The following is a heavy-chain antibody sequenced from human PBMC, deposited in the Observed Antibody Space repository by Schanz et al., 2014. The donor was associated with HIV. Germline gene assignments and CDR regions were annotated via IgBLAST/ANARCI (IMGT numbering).Heavy chain of an antibody. J-gene: IGHJ6*02. CDR1: GGSIGNYY. CDR3: ARAYCSGGSCFAGYGLDA. D-gene: IGHD2-15*01. CDR2: IHGIGTT. V-gene: IGHV4-4*07. Sequence: QVQLQESGPGLVKPSETLSLTCTVTGGSIGNYYWSWVRQTAGKGLEWIGRIHGIGTTTYSPSLASRVTMSVDVYKNHFSLTLSSVTAADTAVYYCARAYCSGGSCFAGYGLDAWGQGTTVIVSS.